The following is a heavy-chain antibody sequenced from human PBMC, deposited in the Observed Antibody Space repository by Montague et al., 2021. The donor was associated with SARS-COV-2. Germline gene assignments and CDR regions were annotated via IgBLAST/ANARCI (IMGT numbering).Heavy chain of an antibody. CDR1: GDSITSGGYF. J-gene: IGHJ4*02. CDR3: AASGRRGYSNPFHH. D-gene: IGHD4-11*01. Sequence: TRSLTCTVSGDSITSGGYFWNWIRQHPGKGLEYIGTISYSGSTXYNPSLTSRVSISMDTSKNAFSLSLHSVTAADTAVYFCAASGRRGYSNPFHHCGRGSLVTVSS. V-gene: IGHV4-31*03. CDR2: ISYSGST.